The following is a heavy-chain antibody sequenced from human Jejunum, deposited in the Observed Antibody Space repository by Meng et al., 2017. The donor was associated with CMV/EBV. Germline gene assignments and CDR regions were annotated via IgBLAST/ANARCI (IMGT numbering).Heavy chain of an antibody. Sequence: EVQLVESGGGLVKSGESLRLSCAASGFTFTNAWMSWVRKAPGKGLGWVGRIKSKIDGETTDYVAPVKGRFTMSRDDSRNTVYLQMNTLKAEDTAVYYCVADLPTAPTDGLDYWGQGTLVTVAS. V-gene: IGHV3-15*01. CDR1: GFTFTNAW. CDR3: VADLPTAPTDGLDY. D-gene: IGHD5/OR15-5a*01. J-gene: IGHJ4*02. CDR2: IKSKIDGETT.